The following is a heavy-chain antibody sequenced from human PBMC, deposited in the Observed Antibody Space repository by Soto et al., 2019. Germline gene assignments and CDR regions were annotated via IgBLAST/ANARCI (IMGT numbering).Heavy chain of an antibody. CDR1: GLTFSNSD. CDR3: GTGSAFDI. Sequence: DVQLVESGGALVKPGGSLRISCEGSGLTFSNSDMSWVRQAPGKGLEWVGRIKTITTGGTTDYAAPVKGRFTISRDDSKKTLYLQMSSLRTEDTAVYYCGTGSAFDIWGQGTMVTVSP. CDR2: IKTITTGGTT. V-gene: IGHV3-15*02. J-gene: IGHJ3*02. D-gene: IGHD1-26*01.